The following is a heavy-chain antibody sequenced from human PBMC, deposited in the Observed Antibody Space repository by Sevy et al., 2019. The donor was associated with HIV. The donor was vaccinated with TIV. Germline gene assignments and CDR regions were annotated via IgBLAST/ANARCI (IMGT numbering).Heavy chain of an antibody. CDR1: GGTILHYV. Sequence: ASVKVSCKASGGTILHYVISWVRQAPGQGLEWMGGIITISGTTNYAQEFQGRVTITADDSTSTAYMELSSLRSADTAIYYCATLNSCGGACYYFDIWGQGTLVTVSS. CDR3: ATLNSCGGACYYFDI. CDR2: IITISGTT. D-gene: IGHD2-21*02. V-gene: IGHV1-69*13. J-gene: IGHJ4*02.